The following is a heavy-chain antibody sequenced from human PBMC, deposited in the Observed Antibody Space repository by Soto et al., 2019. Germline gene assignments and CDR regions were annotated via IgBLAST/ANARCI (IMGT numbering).Heavy chain of an antibody. Sequence: QVQLVESGGGVVQAGRSLRLSCAASGFTFGNYGMHWVRQAPGKGLEWLAVILNDGGDQNYGDSVKGRFTISRDNSKNTLYLQINSLRVEDTAVYYCARDDDRPDNGLDMWGQGTMVTVSS. V-gene: IGHV3-30*19. CDR2: ILNDGGDQ. D-gene: IGHD2-8*01. CDR1: GFTFGNYG. CDR3: ARDDDRPDNGLDM. J-gene: IGHJ3*02.